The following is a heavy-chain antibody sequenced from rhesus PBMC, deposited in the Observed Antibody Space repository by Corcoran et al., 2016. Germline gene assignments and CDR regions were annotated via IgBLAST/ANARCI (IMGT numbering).Heavy chain of an antibody. D-gene: IGHD1-14*01. Sequence: EVQLVEYGGGLAKPGGSLRISCAASGFTFSDYYLDWVRQAPGKGREWVTRISKGGGSTWYADSWKGRFTIARENAKNTLYFQMNSLRAEDTAVYYCARDRDSWNDRFDYWGQGVLVTVSS. V-gene: IGHV3-178*01. CDR3: ARDRDSWNDRFDY. J-gene: IGHJ4*01. CDR1: GFTFSDYY. CDR2: ISKGGGST.